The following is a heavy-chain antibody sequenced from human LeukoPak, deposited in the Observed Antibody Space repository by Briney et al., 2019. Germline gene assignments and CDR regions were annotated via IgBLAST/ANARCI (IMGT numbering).Heavy chain of an antibody. CDR3: ASVVRSGTTNYYYYGMDV. Sequence: ASVKVSCKASGGTFSSYAISWVRQAPGQGLEWMGGIIPIFGTANYAQKFQGRVTITADESTSTAYMGLSSLRSEDTAVYYCASVVRSGTTNYYYYGMDVWGKGTTVTVSS. CDR1: GGTFSSYA. V-gene: IGHV1-69*13. D-gene: IGHD1-1*01. J-gene: IGHJ6*04. CDR2: IIPIFGTA.